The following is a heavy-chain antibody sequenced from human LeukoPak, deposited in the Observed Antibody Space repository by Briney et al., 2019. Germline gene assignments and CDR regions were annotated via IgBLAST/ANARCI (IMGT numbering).Heavy chain of an antibody. D-gene: IGHD5-12*01. J-gene: IGHJ5*02. CDR1: AFPFNTYW. CDR3: AKSGYDFGGWFDP. CDR2: ISSGGGHSA. V-gene: IGHV3-74*01. Sequence: GGSLRLSCAASAFPFNTYWMHWVRQAPGKGLVWVSRISSGGGHSATYADFVEGRFTVSRDNAKNTLYLQMNSLRAEDTAVYYCAKSGYDFGGWFDPWGQGTLVTVSS.